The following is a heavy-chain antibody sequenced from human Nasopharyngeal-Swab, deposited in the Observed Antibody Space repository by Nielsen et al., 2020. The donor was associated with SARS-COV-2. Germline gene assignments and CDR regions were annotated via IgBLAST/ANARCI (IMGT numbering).Heavy chain of an antibody. V-gene: IGHV4-31*03. CDR2: IYYSGST. J-gene: IGHJ4*02. CDR3: ARAPIVVVITAFDY. D-gene: IGHD3-22*01. Sequence: SETLSLTCTVSGGSISSGGYYWSRIRQHPGKGLEWIGYIYYSGSTYYNPSLKSRVTISVDTSKNQFSLKLTSVTAADTAVYYCARAPIVVVITAFDYWGQGTLVTVSS. CDR1: GGSISSGGYY.